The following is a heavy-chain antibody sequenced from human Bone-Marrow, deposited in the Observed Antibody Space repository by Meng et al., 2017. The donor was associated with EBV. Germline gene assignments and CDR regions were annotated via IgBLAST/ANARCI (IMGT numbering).Heavy chain of an antibody. CDR2: INHSGST. CDR1: GGSFGGYY. V-gene: IGHV4-34*01. J-gene: IGHJ4*02. D-gene: IGHD2-15*01. CDR3: ARGCSGGSCSPFDY. Sequence: QVRLQPGGAGLLKPSGTLSLTCAVYGGSFGGYYWSWIRQPPGKGLEWIGEINHSGSTNYNPSLKSRVTISVDTSKNQFSLKLSSVTAADTAVYYCARGCSGGSCSPFDYWGQGTLVTVSS.